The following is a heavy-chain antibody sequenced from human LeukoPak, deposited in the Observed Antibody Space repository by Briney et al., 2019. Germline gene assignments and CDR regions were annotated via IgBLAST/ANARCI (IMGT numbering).Heavy chain of an antibody. CDR1: GYTFTSYG. J-gene: IGHJ5*02. V-gene: IGHV1-18*01. D-gene: IGHD1-26*01. Sequence: GASVKVSCKASGYTFTSYGISWVRQAPGQGLEWMGWISAYNGNTNYAQKLQGRVTMTTDTSTSTAYMELRGLRSDDTAVYYCARDRSGSRRGWFDPWGQGTLVTVSS. CDR2: ISAYNGNT. CDR3: ARDRSGSRRGWFDP.